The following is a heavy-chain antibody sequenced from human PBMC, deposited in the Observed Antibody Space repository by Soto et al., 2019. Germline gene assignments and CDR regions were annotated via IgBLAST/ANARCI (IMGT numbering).Heavy chain of an antibody. CDR3: AVPPRDGYPNYGMDV. V-gene: IGHV5-10-1*01. CDR2: IDPSDSYT. J-gene: IGHJ6*02. D-gene: IGHD5-12*01. Sequence: GESLKISCKGSGYSFTSYWISWVRQMPGKGLEWMGRIDPSDSYTNYSPSFQGHVTISADKSISTAYLQWSSLKASDTAMYYCAVPPRDGYPNYGMDVWRQGTTVT. CDR1: GYSFTSYW.